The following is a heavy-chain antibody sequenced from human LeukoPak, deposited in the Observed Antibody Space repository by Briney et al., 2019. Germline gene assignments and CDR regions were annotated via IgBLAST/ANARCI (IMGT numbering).Heavy chain of an antibody. Sequence: GGSLRLSCAASGFXFSNAWISWVRQAPGKGLEWVANIKHDGSETNYVDFVKGRFSISRDNAKNSLHLQMNSLRVEDTAVYYCAKNGGPHGMDVWGLGTTVTVSS. J-gene: IGHJ6*02. CDR1: GFXFSNAW. V-gene: IGHV3-7*02. CDR3: AKNGGPHGMDV. D-gene: IGHD3-16*01. CDR2: IKHDGSET.